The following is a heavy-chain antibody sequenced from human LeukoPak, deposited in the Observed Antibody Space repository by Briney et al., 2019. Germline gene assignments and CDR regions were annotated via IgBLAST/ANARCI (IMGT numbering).Heavy chain of an antibody. V-gene: IGHV4-59*01. CDR2: IHYSGST. J-gene: IGHJ5*02. D-gene: IGHD5-18*01. Sequence: SETLSLTCTVSGGSISSYYWSWIRQPPGKGLEWIGYIHYSGSTNYNPSLKSRVTISVDTSKNQFSLKLSSVTAADTAVYYCARAVHSYGYPPNWFDPWGQGTLVTVSS. CDR3: ARAVHSYGYPPNWFDP. CDR1: GGSISSYY.